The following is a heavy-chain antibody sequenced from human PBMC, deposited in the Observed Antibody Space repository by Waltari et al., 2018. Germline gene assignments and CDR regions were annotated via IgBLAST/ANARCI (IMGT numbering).Heavy chain of an antibody. J-gene: IGHJ4*02. CDR3: AREAASSFDQ. CDR1: VITFNNHW. Sequence: LVESGGGLVQPGGSLRLSCVASVITFNNHWMHWVRQAPGKGLVWVARLNFDGTSTDYADSVRGRFTISRDNTRNMLFLQMTNLRADDTAVYYCAREAASSFDQWGQGTLVTVSS. D-gene: IGHD2-2*01. CDR2: LNFDGTST. V-gene: IGHV3-74*01.